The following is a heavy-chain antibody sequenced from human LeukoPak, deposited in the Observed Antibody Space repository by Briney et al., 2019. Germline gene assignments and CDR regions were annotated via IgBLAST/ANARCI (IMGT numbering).Heavy chain of an antibody. CDR2: ISGSGFST. V-gene: IGHV3-23*01. J-gene: IGHJ4*02. CDR1: GFTFGTYG. CDR3: AKAPVTTCRGAFCYPFDY. Sequence: TGGSLRLSCAASGFTFGTYGMSWVRQAPGKGLEWVSSISGSGFSTYYADSVKGRFTISRDNSKNTLYLQMDSLRAEDTAVYYCAKAPVTTCRGAFCYPFDYWGLGTLVTVSS. D-gene: IGHD2-15*01.